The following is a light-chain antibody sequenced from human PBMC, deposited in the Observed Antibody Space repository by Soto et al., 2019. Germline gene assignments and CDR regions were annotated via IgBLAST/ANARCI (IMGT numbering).Light chain of an antibody. V-gene: IGLV2-14*01. CDR2: DVT. J-gene: IGLJ2*01. CDR1: TSDIGGYKY. Sequence: QSALTQPASVSGSPGQSITISCAGTTSDIGGYKYVSWYQQHPGRAPKLIIFDVTNRPSGVSHRFSGSKSGNTASLTISGLQAEDEADYYCSSYRHMTSLVFGGGTKLTVL. CDR3: SSYRHMTSLV.